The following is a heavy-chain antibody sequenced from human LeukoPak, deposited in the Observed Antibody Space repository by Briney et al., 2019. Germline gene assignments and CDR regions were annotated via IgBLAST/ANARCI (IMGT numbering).Heavy chain of an antibody. Sequence: QPGRSLRLSCAASGFTFSSYAMHWVRQAPGKGLEWVAVISYDGSNKYYADSVKGRFTISRDNSKNTLYLQMNSLRAEDTAVYYCARESWGFGEFSYFDYWGQGTLVTVSS. J-gene: IGHJ4*02. CDR2: ISYDGSNK. V-gene: IGHV3-30*04. CDR3: ARESWGFGEFSYFDY. D-gene: IGHD3-10*01. CDR1: GFTFSSYA.